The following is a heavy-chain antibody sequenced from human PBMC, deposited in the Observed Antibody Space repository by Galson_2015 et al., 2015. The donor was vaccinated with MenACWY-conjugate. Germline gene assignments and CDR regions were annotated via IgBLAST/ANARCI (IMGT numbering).Heavy chain of an antibody. D-gene: IGHD6-19*01. J-gene: IGHJ3*01. V-gene: IGHV3-21*01. CDR1: GFTFSSYS. CDR3: TRAKEQWLSKTFDV. CDR2: ISSSSSYI. Sequence: SLRLSCAASGFTFSSYSMNWVRQAPGKGLEWVSSISSSSSYIYYADSVKGRFTISRDNAKNSLYLQMNNLRAEDTAVYYCTRAKEQWLSKTFDVWGQGTMVTVSS.